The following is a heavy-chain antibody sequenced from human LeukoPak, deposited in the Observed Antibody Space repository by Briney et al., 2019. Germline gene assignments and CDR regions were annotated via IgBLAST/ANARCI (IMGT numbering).Heavy chain of an antibody. CDR2: IYYSVST. CDR3: ASRVRWATYYDYYGMDD. J-gene: IGHJ6*02. D-gene: IGHD5-12*01. V-gene: IGHV4-39*01. Sequence: PSETLSLTCTHSVGSLSSSSYYGGWIRQPPEKGLEWSGSIYYSVSTYYNPPLKRRVTISVDTSKNQFSLKLSSVTAADTAVYYCASRVRWATYYDYYGMDDWGQGTTVTVSS. CDR1: VGSLSSSSYY.